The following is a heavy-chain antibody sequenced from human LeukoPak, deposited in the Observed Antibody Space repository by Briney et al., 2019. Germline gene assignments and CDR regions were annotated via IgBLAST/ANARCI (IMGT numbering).Heavy chain of an antibody. CDR3: GKLAKYFYGSETYYFFEH. D-gene: IGHD3-10*01. V-gene: IGHV3-7*01. CDR1: GFSFTTYW. CDR2: IKQDGTEK. Sequence: PGESLRLSCAASGFSFTTYWMSWVRQAPGKGLEWVANIKQDGTEKYYVDSVKGRFTISRDNAKNSLYLQMTSLRVEDTAVYYCGKLAKYFYGSETYYFFEHWGQGTPVTASS. J-gene: IGHJ4*02.